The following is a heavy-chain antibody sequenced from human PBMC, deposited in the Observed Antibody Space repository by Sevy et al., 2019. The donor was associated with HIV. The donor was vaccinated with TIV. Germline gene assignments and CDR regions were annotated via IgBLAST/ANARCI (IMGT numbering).Heavy chain of an antibody. CDR3: ARGRGGYYYDSSGYYYEFGY. V-gene: IGHV3-48*02. CDR1: GFTFSSYS. J-gene: IGHJ4*02. Sequence: GGSLRLSCAASGFTFSSYSMNWVRQAPGKGLEWVSYISSSSSTIYYADSVKGRFTISRDNAKNSLYLQMNSLRDEDTAVYYCARGRGGYYYDSSGYYYEFGYWGQGTLVTVSS. CDR2: ISSSSSTI. D-gene: IGHD3-22*01.